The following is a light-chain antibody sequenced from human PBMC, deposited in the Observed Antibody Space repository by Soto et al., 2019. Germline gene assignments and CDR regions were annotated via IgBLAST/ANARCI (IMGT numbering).Light chain of an antibody. CDR2: GAS. J-gene: IGKJ1*01. V-gene: IGKV3-15*01. Sequence: EIVMTQSPATLSVSPGERATLSCRASQSVSSNLAWYQQKPGQPPRLLIYGASTRATGIPARFSGSGSGTEVTLTISSLQSEDFAVYYCQQYNNWPPMAFGQGTKLEIK. CDR3: QQYNNWPPMA. CDR1: QSVSSN.